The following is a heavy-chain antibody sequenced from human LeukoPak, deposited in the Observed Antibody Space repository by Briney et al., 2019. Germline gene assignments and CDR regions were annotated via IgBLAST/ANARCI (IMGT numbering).Heavy chain of an antibody. Sequence: SVKVSCKASGGTFSSSSSTFSTYSISWVRQAPGQGLEWMGRVIPIHDVANYAQKFQGRVTITVDKSTSTAYMELRGLRSEDTAVYYCARRMYYYDSSGYYFWFDPWGQGTLVTVSS. D-gene: IGHD3-22*01. CDR3: ARRMYYYDSSGYYFWFDP. CDR2: VIPIHDVA. V-gene: IGHV1-69*02. J-gene: IGHJ5*02. CDR1: GGTFSSSSSTFSTYS.